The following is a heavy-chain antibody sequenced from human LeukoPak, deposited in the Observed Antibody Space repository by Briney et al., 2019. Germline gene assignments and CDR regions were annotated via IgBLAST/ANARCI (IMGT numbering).Heavy chain of an antibody. CDR3: AKGILYCGGDCYSRFDY. D-gene: IGHD2-21*02. CDR2: ISYDGSNK. Sequence: GGSLRLSCAASGLTFSSYAMHWVRQAPGKGLEWVAVISYDGSNKYYADSVKGRFTISRDNSKNTLYLQMNSLRAEDTAVYYCAKGILYCGGDCYSRFDYWGQGTLVTVSS. CDR1: GLTFSSYA. J-gene: IGHJ4*02. V-gene: IGHV3-30*04.